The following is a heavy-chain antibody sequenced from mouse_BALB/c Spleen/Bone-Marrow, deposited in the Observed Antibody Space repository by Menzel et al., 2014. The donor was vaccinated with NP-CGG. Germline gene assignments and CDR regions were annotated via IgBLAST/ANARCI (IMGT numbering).Heavy chain of an antibody. J-gene: IGHJ2*01. V-gene: IGHV3-6*02. CDR3: SRGGDYFFDY. D-gene: IGHD2-13*01. CDR1: GYSITSGYY. CDR2: ISYDDSN. Sequence: DVKLQESGPGLVKPSQSLSLTCSVTGYSITSGYYWNWIRQFPGNKLEWMGYISYDDSNNYNPSLKNRISITRDTSKNQFFLKLNSVTTEDTATYYCSRGGDYFFDYWGQGTTLTVSS.